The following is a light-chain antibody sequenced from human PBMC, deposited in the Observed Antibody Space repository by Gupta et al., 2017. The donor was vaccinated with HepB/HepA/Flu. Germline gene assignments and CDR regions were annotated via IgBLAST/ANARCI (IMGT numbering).Light chain of an antibody. Sequence: QSVLTQSPSLSGTPGQRVTISCSGSSSNVGSKNVNWYQQLPGRAPKLLIYYNDERPSGVPDRFSSSKSDTSASLAISGLQSEDEADYYCAAWDESLNGVGFGGGTKLTVL. CDR1: SSNVGSKN. CDR3: AAWDESLNGVG. V-gene: IGLV1-44*01. CDR2: YND. J-gene: IGLJ2*01.